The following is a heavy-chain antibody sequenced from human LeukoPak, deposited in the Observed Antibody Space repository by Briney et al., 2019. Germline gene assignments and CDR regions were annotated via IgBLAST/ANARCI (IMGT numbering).Heavy chain of an antibody. CDR2: INHSGST. CDR3: ARLRSGTSGYYSLDV. J-gene: IGHJ6*02. Sequence: SETLSLTCAVYGGSFSGYYWSWIRQPPGKGLEWIGEINHSGSTNYNPSLKSRVTISVDTSKNQFSLRLSSVTAADTAVYFCARLRSGTSGYYSLDVWGQGTTVTVSS. V-gene: IGHV4-34*01. D-gene: IGHD3-3*01. CDR1: GGSFSGYY.